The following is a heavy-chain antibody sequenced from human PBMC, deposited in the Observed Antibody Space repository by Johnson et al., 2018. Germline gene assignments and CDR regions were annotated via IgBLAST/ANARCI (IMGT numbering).Heavy chain of an antibody. CDR2: LNPSSGNP. Sequence: QVQLVESGAEVKEPGATVKVSCKASGYTFTSYDINWVRQATGQGLEWMGWLNPSSGNPGYAQKFPGRVPMTRNPSISPADMELSSLRSEDTAVYYCARQVYDYDSSGDYYGAYYGMDGGGQGTTVTVSS. CDR1: GYTFTSYD. J-gene: IGHJ6*02. D-gene: IGHD3-22*01. V-gene: IGHV1-8*01. CDR3: ARQVYDYDSSGDYYGAYYGMDG.